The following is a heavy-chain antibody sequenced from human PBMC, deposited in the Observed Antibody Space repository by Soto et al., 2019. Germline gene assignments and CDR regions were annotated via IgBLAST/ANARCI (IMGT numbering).Heavy chain of an antibody. V-gene: IGHV3-66*01. Sequence: EVQLVESGGDLVQPGGSLRLSCAASGFAVSSNYMTWVRQAPGKGLEWVSVIHSGGDTHYADSVRGRFTISRENSKNTLYLQMNSRRAEDTAVYYCARSRTGTTYGGMDVWGQGTTVTVSS. J-gene: IGHJ6*02. CDR3: ARSRTGTTYGGMDV. CDR2: IHSGGDT. D-gene: IGHD1-7*01. CDR1: GFAVSSNY.